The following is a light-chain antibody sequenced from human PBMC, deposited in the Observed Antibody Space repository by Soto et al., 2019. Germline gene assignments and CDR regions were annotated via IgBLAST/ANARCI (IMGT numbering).Light chain of an antibody. CDR2: EDN. V-gene: IGLV6-57*03. CDR3: QSSDSSSHVI. Sequence: NFMLTQAHSVSESPGKTITISCTRSSGSIPNNFVQWYHQRPGSAPTIVIYEDNQRPSGVPGRFSGSIDSSSNSASLTISVLTTEDEGEYYCQSSDSSSHVIFGGGTKLTVL. J-gene: IGLJ2*01. CDR1: SGSIPNNF.